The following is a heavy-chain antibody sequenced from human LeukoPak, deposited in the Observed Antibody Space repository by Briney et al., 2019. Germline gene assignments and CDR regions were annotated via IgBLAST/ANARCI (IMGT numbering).Heavy chain of an antibody. J-gene: IGHJ4*02. CDR2: MGPHSTFT. CDR3: VREGEGPLSKDFDY. CDR1: GLTFTDHY. D-gene: IGHD2-21*01. Sequence: ASMKVSCKSFGLTFTDHYIHWVRQAPGQGLEWMGYMGPHSTFTSSPQEFQGRVTMTRATSMTTANMELTRLTSDDPAVYYCVREGEGPLSKDFDYWGQGTLVTVSS. V-gene: IGHV1-2*02.